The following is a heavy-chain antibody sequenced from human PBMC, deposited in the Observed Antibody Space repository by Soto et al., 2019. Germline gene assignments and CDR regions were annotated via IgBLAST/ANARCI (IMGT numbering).Heavy chain of an antibody. Sequence: QVQLVQSGAEVKKPGASVKVSCKASGYTFTNYDFTWVRQAPGQGLEWMGWISAYNGNTNYAQKLQDRVTMTTDTSTTTAYMELRTLRSDDTAVYYCARYPSSLDYWGQGTLVTVSS. J-gene: IGHJ4*02. V-gene: IGHV1-18*01. CDR2: ISAYNGNT. CDR3: ARYPSSLDY. D-gene: IGHD6-6*01. CDR1: GYTFTNYD.